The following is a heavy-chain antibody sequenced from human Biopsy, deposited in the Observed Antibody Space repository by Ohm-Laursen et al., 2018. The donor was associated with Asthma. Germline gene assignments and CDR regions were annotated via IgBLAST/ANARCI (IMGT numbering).Heavy chain of an antibody. J-gene: IGHJ3*01. V-gene: IGHV1-3*04. Sequence: GASVKVSCKASGYNFISFAIHWVRQAPGQRLERMGWVNTGNGDTKYSQKFQGRVTITRDTSASTAYMELRSLRSEDTATYYCARTYYDFLTGQVKDVFGVWGQGTMVPVSS. CDR3: ARTYYDFLTGQVKDVFGV. D-gene: IGHD3-9*01. CDR1: GYNFISFA. CDR2: VNTGNGDT.